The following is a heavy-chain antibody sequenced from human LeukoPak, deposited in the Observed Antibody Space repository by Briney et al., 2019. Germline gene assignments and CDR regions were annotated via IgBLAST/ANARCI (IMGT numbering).Heavy chain of an antibody. Sequence: GGSLRLSCAASGFTFSRYWMTWVRQAPGKGLEWVANINQDGSGKYYVDSVKGRFTISGDNAKNSLYLQMNSLRAEDTAVYYCARRLATAYYYYYMDVWGKGTTVTVSS. J-gene: IGHJ6*03. D-gene: IGHD2-21*02. CDR1: GFTFSRYW. V-gene: IGHV3-7*01. CDR2: INQDGSGK. CDR3: ARRLATAYYYYYMDV.